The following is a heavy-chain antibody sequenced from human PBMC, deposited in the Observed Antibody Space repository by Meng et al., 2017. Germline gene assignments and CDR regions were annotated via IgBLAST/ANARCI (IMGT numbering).Heavy chain of an antibody. D-gene: IGHD2-15*01. CDR1: GFTFSSYA. CDR2: ISSNGGST. CDR3: ARYACSGGSCYADY. V-gene: IGHV3-64*01. J-gene: IGHJ4*02. Sequence: GESLKTSCAASGFTFSSYAMHWVRQAPGKGLEYVSAISSNGGSTYYANSVKGRFTISRDNSKNTLYLQMGRLRAEDMAVYYCARYACSGGSCYADYWGQGTLVTVSS.